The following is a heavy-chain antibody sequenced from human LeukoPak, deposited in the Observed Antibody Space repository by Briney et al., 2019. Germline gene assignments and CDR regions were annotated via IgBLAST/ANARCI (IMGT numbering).Heavy chain of an antibody. D-gene: IGHD5-18*01. CDR3: VRGYSYGYRFDY. CDR1: GFTFSSYA. V-gene: IGHV3-23*01. J-gene: IGHJ4*02. Sequence: GGSLILSCAASGFTFSSYAMSWVRQAPGKGLEWVSAISGSGGSTYYADSVKGRFTISRDNAKNTLYLQMNSLRAEDTALYYCVRGYSYGYRFDYWGQGTLVTVSS. CDR2: ISGSGGST.